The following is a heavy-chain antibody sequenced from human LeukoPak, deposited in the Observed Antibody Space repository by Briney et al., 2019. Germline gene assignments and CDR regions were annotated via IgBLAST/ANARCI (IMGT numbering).Heavy chain of an antibody. J-gene: IGHJ6*02. CDR3: ARRFDFWSGYGMDV. D-gene: IGHD3-3*01. Sequence: ASVKASCKASGYTFTSYDINWVRQATGQGLEWMGWMNPNSGNTGYAQKFQGRVTMTRNTSISTAYMELSSLRSEDTAVYYCARRFDFWSGYGMDVWGQGTTVTVSS. V-gene: IGHV1-8*01. CDR1: GYTFTSYD. CDR2: MNPNSGNT.